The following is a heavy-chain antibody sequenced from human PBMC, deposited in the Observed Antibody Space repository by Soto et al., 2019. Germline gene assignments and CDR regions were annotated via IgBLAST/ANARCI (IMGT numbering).Heavy chain of an antibody. D-gene: IGHD3-16*01. Sequence: EVQLLESGGGLVQPGGSLRLSCAASGFTFNHYAMTWFRQAPGQRLESVSAIGGGGDTTSYADSVKGRFTVSRVGSKHTLYLQMGSLGAGDTALYYWAKCLCGWGRLTPRVDFWGQGTPVTVSS. CDR1: GFTFNHYA. V-gene: IGHV3-23*01. J-gene: IGHJ4*02. CDR2: IGGGGDTT. CDR3: AKCLCGWGRLTPRVDF.